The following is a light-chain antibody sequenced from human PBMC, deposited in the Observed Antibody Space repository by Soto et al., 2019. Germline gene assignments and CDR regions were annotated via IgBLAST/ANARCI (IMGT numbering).Light chain of an antibody. J-gene: IGLJ1*01. CDR3: AAWDGGLKTCD. CDR2: SNN. V-gene: IGLV1-44*01. Sequence: QSVLTQPPSASGTPGQRLTISCSGSNSNIRRQSVHWYQQLPETAPRLLIDSNNERPSGVPDRFSGSKSCTSASQAIRGLQSEGGPDYHRAAWDGGLKTCDFGAG. CDR1: NSNIRRQS.